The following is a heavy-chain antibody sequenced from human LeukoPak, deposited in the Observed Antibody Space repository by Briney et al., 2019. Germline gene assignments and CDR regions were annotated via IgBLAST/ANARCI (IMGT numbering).Heavy chain of an antibody. J-gene: IGHJ4*02. V-gene: IGHV4-39*07. CDR3: ARGSGNMVRGVPPDY. Sequence: PSETLSLTCTVSGGSISSSSYYWGWIRQPPGKGLEWIGSIYYSGSTNYNPSLKSRVTISVDTSKNQFSLNLSSVTAADTAVYYCARGSGNMVRGVPPDYWGQGTLVTVSS. CDR2: IYYSGST. CDR1: GGSISSSSYY. D-gene: IGHD3-10*01.